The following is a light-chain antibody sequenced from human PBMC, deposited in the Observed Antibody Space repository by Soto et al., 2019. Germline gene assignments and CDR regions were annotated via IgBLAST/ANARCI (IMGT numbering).Light chain of an antibody. J-gene: IGKJ5*01. Sequence: DIQMTQSPSSLSASVGDRVTITCQACQDISNYLNWYQQKPGIVPKLLIYDASNLETGVPSRFSGSGSGTDFTFTISSLQPEDIATYYCQQYDNLPITFGQGTRLET. CDR2: DAS. CDR3: QQYDNLPIT. V-gene: IGKV1-33*01. CDR1: QDISNY.